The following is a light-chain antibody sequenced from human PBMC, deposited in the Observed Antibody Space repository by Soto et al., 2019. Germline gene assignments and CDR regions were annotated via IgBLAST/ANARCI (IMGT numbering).Light chain of an antibody. V-gene: IGKV1-5*03. CDR2: KAS. CDR1: HSIVSW. J-gene: IGKJ2*01. Sequence: DIQMTQSPSTLSASVGDRVTITCRASHSIVSWLAWYQQKPGKAPKVLLYKASSLESGVPPRFSGSGSGTEFTLTISSLQPDDFATYYCQQYHSYPYTFGQGTKLEIK. CDR3: QQYHSYPYT.